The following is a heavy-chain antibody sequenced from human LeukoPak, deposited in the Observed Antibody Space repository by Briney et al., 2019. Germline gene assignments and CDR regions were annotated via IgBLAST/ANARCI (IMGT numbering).Heavy chain of an antibody. Sequence: PGKSLRLSCAASGFTFSSHAMHWVRQAPGKGLEWVAVISYIGSNNYYADSVKGRFTISRDNSKNTLYLQMNSLRAEDTAVYYCARVDCGSADYLGAFDFWGQGTMVTVSS. CDR3: ARVDCGSADYLGAFDF. CDR1: GFTFSSHA. V-gene: IGHV3-30*01. D-gene: IGHD2-21*01. CDR2: ISYIGSNN. J-gene: IGHJ3*01.